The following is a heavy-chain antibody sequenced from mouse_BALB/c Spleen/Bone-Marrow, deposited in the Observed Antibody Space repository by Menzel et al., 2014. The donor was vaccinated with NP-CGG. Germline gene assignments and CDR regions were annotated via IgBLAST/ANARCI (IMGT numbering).Heavy chain of an antibody. CDR2: IWGDGST. CDR3: ASSTMITTGFAY. Sequence: QVQLKDSGPGLVAPSQSLSITCTVSGFSLXGYGVNWVRQPPGKGLEWLGMIWGDGSTDYNSALKSRLSISKDNSKSQVFLKMNSLQTDDTARYYCASSTMITTGFAYWGQGTLVTVSA. CDR1: GFSLXGYG. V-gene: IGHV2-6-7*01. J-gene: IGHJ3*01. D-gene: IGHD2-4*01.